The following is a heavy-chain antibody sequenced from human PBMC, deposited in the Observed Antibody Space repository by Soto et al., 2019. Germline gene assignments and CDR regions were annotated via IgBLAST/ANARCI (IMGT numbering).Heavy chain of an antibody. CDR2: IIPILGIA. J-gene: IGHJ6*03. CDR3: ARDKGSIYYYYMDV. Sequence: ASVKVSCKASGGTFSSYTISWVRQAPGQGLEWMGRIIPILGIANYAQRFQGRVTITADKSTSTAYMELSSLRSEDTAVYYCARDKGSIYYYYMDVWGKGTTVTVSS. V-gene: IGHV1-69*04. CDR1: GGTFSSYT.